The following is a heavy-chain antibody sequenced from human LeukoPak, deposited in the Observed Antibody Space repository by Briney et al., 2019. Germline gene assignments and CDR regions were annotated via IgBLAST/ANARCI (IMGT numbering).Heavy chain of an antibody. CDR1: GFTFSTYD. CDR3: ARERYYGSGSSNYFDY. CDR2: ISSDGRST. V-gene: IGHV3-64D*09. D-gene: IGHD3-10*01. J-gene: IGHJ4*02. Sequence: GESLRLSCLASGFTFSTYDMHWVRQAPGKGLEYVSTISSDGRSTYYADSMKGRFTISRDNSKNTLYLQMSSLRAEDTAVYYCARERYYGSGSSNYFDYWGQGTLVTVSS.